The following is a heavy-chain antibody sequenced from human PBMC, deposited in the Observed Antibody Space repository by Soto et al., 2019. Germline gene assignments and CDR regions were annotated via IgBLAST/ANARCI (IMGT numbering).Heavy chain of an antibody. CDR3: ARDPVYYYGSGSYYTDDNWFDP. V-gene: IGHV1-3*01. Sequence: ASVKVSCKASGYTFTSYAMHWVRRAPGQRLEWMGWINAGNGNTKYSQKFQGRVTITRDTSASTAYMELSSLRSEDTAVYYCARDPVYYYGSGSYYTDDNWFDPWGQGTLVTVSS. J-gene: IGHJ5*02. D-gene: IGHD3-10*01. CDR2: INAGNGNT. CDR1: GYTFTSYA.